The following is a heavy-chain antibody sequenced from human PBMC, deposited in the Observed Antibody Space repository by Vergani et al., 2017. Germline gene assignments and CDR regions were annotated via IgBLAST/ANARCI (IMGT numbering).Heavy chain of an antibody. CDR3: ARASTRPNSDYFDY. V-gene: IGHV1-2*02. J-gene: IGHJ4*02. D-gene: IGHD2-2*01. Sequence: QVQLVQSGAEVKKPGASVKVSCKASGYTFTDFFMHWVRQAPGQGLELIGWINPNSGGTNYAQKFQGRVTMTRDTYLSTAYMELGNLRSDDTAVYYCARASTRPNSDYFDYWGQGTLVTVSS. CDR2: INPNSGGT. CDR1: GYTFTDFF.